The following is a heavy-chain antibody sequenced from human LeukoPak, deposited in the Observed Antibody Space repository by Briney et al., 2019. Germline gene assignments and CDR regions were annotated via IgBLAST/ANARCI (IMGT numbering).Heavy chain of an antibody. CDR1: GGSISSGGYY. CDR2: IYYSGST. Sequence: PSETLSLTCTVSGGSISSGGYYWSWIRQHPGKGLERIGYIYYSGSTYYNPSLKSRATISVDTSKNQFSLKLSSVTAADTAVYYCARDAPTDSSGYYYLVGAFDIWGQGTMVTVSS. J-gene: IGHJ3*02. D-gene: IGHD3-22*01. CDR3: ARDAPTDSSGYYYLVGAFDI. V-gene: IGHV4-31*03.